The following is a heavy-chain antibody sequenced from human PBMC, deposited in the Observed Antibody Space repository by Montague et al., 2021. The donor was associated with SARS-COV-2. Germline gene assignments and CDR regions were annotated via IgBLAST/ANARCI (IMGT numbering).Heavy chain of an antibody. J-gene: IGHJ4*02. CDR1: GFTFGSYA. CDR3: ANTPLFYDFWSGYTQDYFDY. CDR2: ISGSGGST. V-gene: IGHV3-23*01. Sequence: SLRLACAASGFTFGSYAMSWVRQAPGKGLEWVSAISGSGGSTYYADSVKGRFTISRDNSKNTLYLQMNSLRAEDTAVYYCANTPLFYDFWSGYTQDYFDYWGQGTLVTVSS. D-gene: IGHD3-3*01.